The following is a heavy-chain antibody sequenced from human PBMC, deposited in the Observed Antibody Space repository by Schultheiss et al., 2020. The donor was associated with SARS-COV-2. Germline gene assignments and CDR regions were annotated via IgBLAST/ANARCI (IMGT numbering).Heavy chain of an antibody. Sequence: GGSLRLSCAASGFTFSSYGMHWVRQAPGKGLEWVAVISYDGSNKYYADSVQGRFIISRDNARNSLYLQMNSLRAEDTAVYYCARGIRVRGYYYYGMDVWGQGTTVTVSS. V-gene: IGHV3-30*03. CDR2: ISYDGSNK. D-gene: IGHD1-14*01. CDR1: GFTFSSYG. J-gene: IGHJ6*02. CDR3: ARGIRVRGYYYYGMDV.